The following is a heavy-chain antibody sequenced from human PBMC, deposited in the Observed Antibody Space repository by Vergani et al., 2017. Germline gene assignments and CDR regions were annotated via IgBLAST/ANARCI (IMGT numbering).Heavy chain of an antibody. CDR1: GFTFTAHG. CDR2: IYYSGST. J-gene: IGHJ3*02. V-gene: IGHV4-59*11. D-gene: IGHD5-12*01. CDR3: ARDATTGGFDI. Sequence: VQLLESGGGSAQPGESLRLSCVASGFTFTAHGLNWVRQAPGKGLEWIGYIYYSGSTNYNPSLKSRVTISVDTSKNQFSLKLSSVTAADTAVYYCARDATTGGFDIWGQGTMVTVSS.